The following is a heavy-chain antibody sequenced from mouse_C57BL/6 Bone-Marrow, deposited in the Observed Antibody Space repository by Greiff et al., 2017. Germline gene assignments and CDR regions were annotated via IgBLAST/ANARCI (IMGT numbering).Heavy chain of an antibody. CDR3: ATLGSTSYAMDY. D-gene: IGHD1-1*01. CDR1: GYTFTSYG. Sequence: QVKLQQSGAELARPGASVKLSCKASGYTFTSYGISWVKQRTGQGLEWIGEIYPRSGNTYYNEKFKGKATLTADKSSSTAYMELRSLTSEDSAVYFCATLGSTSYAMDYWGQGTSVTVSS. CDR2: IYPRSGNT. V-gene: IGHV1-81*01. J-gene: IGHJ4*01.